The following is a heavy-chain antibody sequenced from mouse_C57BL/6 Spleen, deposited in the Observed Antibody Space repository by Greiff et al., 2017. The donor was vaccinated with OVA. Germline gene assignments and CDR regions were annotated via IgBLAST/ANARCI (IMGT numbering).Heavy chain of an antibody. CDR2: ISGGGGNT. CDR3: ARLSYYGSTYWYFDV. Sequence: EVQLVESGGGLVKPGGSLKLSCAASGFTFSSYTMSWVRQTPEKRLEWVATISGGGGNTYYPDSVKGRFTISRDNAKNTLYLQMSSLRSEDTALYYCARLSYYGSTYWYFDVWGTGTTVTVSS. J-gene: IGHJ1*03. D-gene: IGHD1-1*01. CDR1: GFTFSSYT. V-gene: IGHV5-9*01.